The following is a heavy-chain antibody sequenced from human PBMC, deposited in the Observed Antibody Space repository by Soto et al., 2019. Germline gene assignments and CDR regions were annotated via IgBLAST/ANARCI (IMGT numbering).Heavy chain of an antibody. J-gene: IGHJ6*02. CDR1: GYSFTSYG. CDR3: GRCRTDSYAMDV. V-gene: IGHV1-18*01. D-gene: IGHD5-18*01. Sequence: QVHLVQCGSDVEKPGASVKVSCKASGYSFTSYGIGWVRQVPGQGPEWMGWISPYNGRTNYAQSVKGRVVMTTDISTNTVYLELRSLRSDDSAIYYCGRCRTDSYAMDVWGQGTTVTVSS. CDR2: ISPYNGRT.